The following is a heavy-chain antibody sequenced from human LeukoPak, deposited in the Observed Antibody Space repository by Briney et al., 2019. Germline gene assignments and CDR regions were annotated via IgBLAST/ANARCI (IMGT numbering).Heavy chain of an antibody. Sequence: GGSLRLSCAASGFAFSSYWMSWVCKAPGKGLEWVANIKQDGSEKYYVDSVKGRFTISRDNAKNSLYLQMNSLRAEDTAVYYCARDQRYCSSSSCPWEPFDYWGQGTLVTVSS. CDR2: IKQDGSEK. D-gene: IGHD2-2*01. J-gene: IGHJ4*02. CDR3: ARDQRYCSSSSCPWEPFDY. V-gene: IGHV3-7*05. CDR1: GFAFSSYW.